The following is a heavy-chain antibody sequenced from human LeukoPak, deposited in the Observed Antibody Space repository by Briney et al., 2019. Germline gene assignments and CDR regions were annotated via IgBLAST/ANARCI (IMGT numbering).Heavy chain of an antibody. CDR2: INHSGST. CDR1: GGSFIGYY. CDR3: ARDRDPY. J-gene: IGHJ4*02. V-gene: IGHV4-34*01. D-gene: IGHD5-24*01. Sequence: SETLSLTCAVYGGSFIGYYWTWIRQPPGRGLEWIGEINHSGSTNYNPSLKSRVTISVDTSKSQFSLKLNSVTAADTAMYYCARDRDPYWGQRTVVTLSS.